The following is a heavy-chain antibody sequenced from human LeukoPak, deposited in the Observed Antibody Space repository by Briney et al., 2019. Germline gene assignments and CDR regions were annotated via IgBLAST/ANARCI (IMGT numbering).Heavy chain of an antibody. D-gene: IGHD6-13*01. CDR3: ARGLGIAARAFFSY. Sequence: ASVKVSCKAPGYTFTSYDINWVRQATGQGLEWMGWMNPNSGNTGYAQKFQGRVTMTRNTSISTAYMELSSLRSEDTAVYYCARGLGIAARAFFSYWGQGTLVTVSS. CDR1: GYTFTSYD. J-gene: IGHJ4*02. CDR2: MNPNSGNT. V-gene: IGHV1-8*01.